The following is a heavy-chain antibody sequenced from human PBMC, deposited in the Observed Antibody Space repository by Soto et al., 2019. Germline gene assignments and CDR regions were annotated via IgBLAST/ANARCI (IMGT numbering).Heavy chain of an antibody. Sequence: QVWLVQSGDEEKKPGASVKVSCKASGYIFVNYGISWVRQAPGQGLEWMGWISPYTGNTHSATKVQGRITMTTDTSTNTDDMAQGSLTSDDPAVYYCVMVDNYVTPTPQDVWGQGTTVTVSS. CDR3: VMVDNYVTPTPQDV. CDR2: ISPYTGNT. V-gene: IGHV1-18*01. CDR1: GYIFVNYG. D-gene: IGHD3-16*01. J-gene: IGHJ6*02.